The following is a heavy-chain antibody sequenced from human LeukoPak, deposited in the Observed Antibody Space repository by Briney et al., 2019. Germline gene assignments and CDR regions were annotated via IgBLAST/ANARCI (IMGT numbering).Heavy chain of an antibody. CDR3: ARDRGGGHMDV. V-gene: IGHV3-21*01. J-gene: IGHJ6*03. CDR1: GFSFSTYT. CDR2: ISSGSKYT. Sequence: PGGSLRLSCADSGFSFSTYTMNWVRQAPGKGLEWVSSISSGSKYTYYANSVQGRFTISRENAKNSLYLQMNSLRAGDTAVYYCARDRGGGHMDVWGKGTTVTISS. D-gene: IGHD2-15*01.